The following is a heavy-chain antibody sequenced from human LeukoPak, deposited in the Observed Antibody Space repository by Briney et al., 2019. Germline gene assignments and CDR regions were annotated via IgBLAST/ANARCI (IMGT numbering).Heavy chain of an antibody. CDR3: ARGLGDYDSSGYYSAYFDY. CDR1: GFTFSSYW. Sequence: PGGSLRLSCAASGFTFSSYWMHWVRQAPGKGLVWVSRINSDGSSTSYADSVQGRFTISRDNAKNTLYLQMNSLRAEDTAVYYCARGLGDYDSSGYYSAYFDYWGQGTLVTVSS. D-gene: IGHD3-22*01. CDR2: INSDGSST. J-gene: IGHJ4*02. V-gene: IGHV3-74*01.